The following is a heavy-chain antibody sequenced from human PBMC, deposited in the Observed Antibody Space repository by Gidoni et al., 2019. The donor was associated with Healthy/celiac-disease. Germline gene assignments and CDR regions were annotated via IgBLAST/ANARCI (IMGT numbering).Heavy chain of an antibody. V-gene: IGHV4-59*01. Sequence: QVQLQESGPGLVKPSETLSLTCTVSGGSISSYYWSWIRQPPGKGLEWIGYIYYSGSTNYNPSLKIRVTISVDTSKNQFSLKLSSVTAADTAVYYCARGVGANDYWGQGTLVTVSS. D-gene: IGHD1-26*01. CDR2: IYYSGST. CDR1: GGSISSYY. J-gene: IGHJ4*02. CDR3: ARGVGANDY.